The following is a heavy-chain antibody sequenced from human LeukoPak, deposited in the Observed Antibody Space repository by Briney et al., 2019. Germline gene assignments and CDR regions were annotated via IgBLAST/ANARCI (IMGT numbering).Heavy chain of an antibody. CDR2: IYYSGST. J-gene: IGHJ6*03. CDR1: GGSISSSSYY. D-gene: IGHD1-14*01. Sequence: SETLSLTCTVSGGSISSSSYYWGWIRQPPGKGLEWIGSIYYSGSTYYNPSLKSRVTISVDTSKNQFSLKLSSVTAADTAVYYCATDQSSVFYMDVWGKGTTVTVPS. V-gene: IGHV4-39*07. CDR3: ATDQSSVFYMDV.